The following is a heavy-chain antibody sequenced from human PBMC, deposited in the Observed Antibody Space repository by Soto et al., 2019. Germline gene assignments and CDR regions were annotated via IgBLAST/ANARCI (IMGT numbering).Heavy chain of an antibody. V-gene: IGHV4-31*03. CDR2: IYYSGTT. CDR1: GGSFSSDSFI. CDR3: ARDHKWDGMDV. J-gene: IGHJ6*02. D-gene: IGHD1-26*01. Sequence: PSETLSLTCSVSGGSFSSDSFIWSWVRQLPGKGLEWIGYIYYSGTTYYNPSLKSRVIMSVDTSKNQFSLKLSSVTAADTAVYYCARDHKWDGMDVWGQGXTVTVYS.